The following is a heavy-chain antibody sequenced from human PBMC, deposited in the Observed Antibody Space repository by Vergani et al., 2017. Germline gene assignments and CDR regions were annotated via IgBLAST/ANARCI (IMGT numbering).Heavy chain of an antibody. Sequence: EVQLLESGGGLVQPGGSLRLSCAASGFTFSSYAMSWVRQAPGKGLEWVSAISGSGGSTYYADSVKGRFTISRDNSKNTLYLQMNSLRAEDTAVYCCAKRRSSIAARQGAIDDGGQGTLVTVSS. D-gene: IGHD6-6*01. CDR3: AKRRSSIAARQGAIDD. CDR2: ISGSGGST. V-gene: IGHV3-23*01. J-gene: IGHJ4*02. CDR1: GFTFSSYA.